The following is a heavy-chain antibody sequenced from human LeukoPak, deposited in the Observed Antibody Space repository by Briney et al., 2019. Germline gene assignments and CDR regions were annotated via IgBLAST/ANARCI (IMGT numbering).Heavy chain of an antibody. CDR1: GFTFSSYW. V-gene: IGHV3-7*01. Sequence: GGSLTLSCAAPGFTFSSYWMSWVRQAPGEGLEWVANIKQDGSEKYYVDSVKGRFTISRDNAKNSLYLQMNSLRAEDTAVYYCARGGTYYDFWSGYYLPRPYYMDGGGKGTTVTVSS. CDR2: IKQDGSEK. CDR3: ARGGTYYDFWSGYYLPRPYYMDG. J-gene: IGHJ6*03. D-gene: IGHD3-3*01.